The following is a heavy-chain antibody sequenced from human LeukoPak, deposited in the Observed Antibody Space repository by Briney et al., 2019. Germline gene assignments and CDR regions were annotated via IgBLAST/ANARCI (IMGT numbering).Heavy chain of an antibody. CDR2: INPNSGGT. CDR3: ARAIVGATTTFFY. V-gene: IGHV1-2*02. Sequence: VASVTVSCKASGYTFTGYYMHWVRQAPGQGLEWMGWINPNSGGTNYAQKFQGRVTMTRDTSISTAYMELSRLRSDDTAVYYCARAIVGATTTFFYWGQGTLVTVSS. CDR1: GYTFTGYY. J-gene: IGHJ4*02. D-gene: IGHD1-26*01.